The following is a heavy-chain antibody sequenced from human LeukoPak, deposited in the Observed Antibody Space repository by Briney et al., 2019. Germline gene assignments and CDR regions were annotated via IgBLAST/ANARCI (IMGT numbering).Heavy chain of an antibody. V-gene: IGHV1-8*03. D-gene: IGHD2-2*02. CDR3: ARALYCSSTSCYSYYYYYMDV. Sequence: ASVKVSCKASGYTFTSYDINWVRQATGQGLEWMGWMNPNSGNTGYAQKVQGRVTITRNTSISTAYMELSSLRSEDTAVYYCARALYCSSTSCYSYYYYYMDVWGKGTTVTVSS. J-gene: IGHJ6*03. CDR1: GYTFTSYD. CDR2: MNPNSGNT.